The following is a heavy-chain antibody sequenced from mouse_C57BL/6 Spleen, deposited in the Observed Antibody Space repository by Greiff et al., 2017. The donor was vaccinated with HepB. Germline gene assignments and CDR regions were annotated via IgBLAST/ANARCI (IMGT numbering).Heavy chain of an antibody. D-gene: IGHD1-1*01. CDR3: ARGGSSLYYFDY. V-gene: IGHV1-69*01. CDR1: GYTFTSYW. CDR2: IDPSDSYT. Sequence: QVQLQQPGAELVMPGASVKLSCKASGYTFTSYWMHWVKPRPGQGLEWIGEIDPSDSYTNYNQKFKGKSTFTVDKSSSTAYMQLSSLTSEDSAVYYCARGGSSLYYFDYWGQGTTLTVSS. J-gene: IGHJ2*01.